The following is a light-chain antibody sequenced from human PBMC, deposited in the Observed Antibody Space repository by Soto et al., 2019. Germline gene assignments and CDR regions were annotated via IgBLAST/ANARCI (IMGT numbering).Light chain of an antibody. J-gene: IGKJ5*01. CDR1: QNINNY. CDR2: DAS. CDR3: QQYENLPT. Sequence: ESQITQSPSSLSASVGDRVTITCQASQNINNYLNWYQQKPGRAPKLLIYDASNLEAEVPSRFRGSGSGTDFTFTISRLQPEDIAAYYCQQYENLPTFGQGTRLEI. V-gene: IGKV1-33*01.